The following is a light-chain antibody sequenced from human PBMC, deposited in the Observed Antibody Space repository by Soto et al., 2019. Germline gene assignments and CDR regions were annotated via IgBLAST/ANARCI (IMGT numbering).Light chain of an antibody. CDR3: QQYHNWPLT. J-gene: IGKJ4*01. CDR1: QSFSSN. Sequence: ELVMTQSPATLSVSPGERATLSCRARQSFSSNVAWYQQKPGQAPRLLIYGTSTRVTGIPARFSGSRSGTEFTLTIRSLQSEDFAVYYCQQYHNWPLTFGGGTKVEIK. CDR2: GTS. V-gene: IGKV3-15*01.